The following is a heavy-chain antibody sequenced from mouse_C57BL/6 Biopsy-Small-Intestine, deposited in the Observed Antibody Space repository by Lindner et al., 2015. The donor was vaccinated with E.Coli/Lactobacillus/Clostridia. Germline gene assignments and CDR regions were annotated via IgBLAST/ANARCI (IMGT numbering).Heavy chain of an antibody. D-gene: IGHD2-3*01. V-gene: IGHV5-17*01. CDR2: ISSGSSTI. Sequence: VQLQESGGGLVKPGGSLKLSCAASGFTFSDYGMHWVRQAPEKGLEWVAYISSGSSTIYYADTVKGRFTISRDNARNTLFLQMTSLRSEDTAMYCCARRALDGFYFDYWGQGTTLTVSS. CDR3: ARRALDGFYFDY. J-gene: IGHJ2*01. CDR1: GFTFSDYG.